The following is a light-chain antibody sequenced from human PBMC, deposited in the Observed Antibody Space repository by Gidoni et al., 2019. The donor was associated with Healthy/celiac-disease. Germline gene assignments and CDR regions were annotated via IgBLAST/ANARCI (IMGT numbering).Light chain of an antibody. J-gene: IGLJ1*01. Sequence: QSALTQPAYVSGSPGQSITISCTGTSSDVGGYNYVSWYQQHPGKAPKLMIYEVSNRPSGVSNRFSGSKSCNTASLTISGLQAEDEADYYCSSYTGSSTYVFGTGTKVTVL. V-gene: IGLV2-14*01. CDR2: EVS. CDR3: SSYTGSSTYV. CDR1: SSDVGGYNY.